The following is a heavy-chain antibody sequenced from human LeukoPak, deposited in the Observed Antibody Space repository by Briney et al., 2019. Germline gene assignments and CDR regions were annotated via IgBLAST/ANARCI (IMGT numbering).Heavy chain of an antibody. V-gene: IGHV3-21*01. J-gene: IGHJ4*02. CDR3: AREQTWFGELLRGGLDY. CDR1: GFTFSSYS. Sequence: GGSLRLSCAASGFTFSSYSMNWVRQAPGKGLEWVSSISSSSSYIYYADSVKGRFTISRDNAKNSLYLQMNSLRAEDTAVYYCAREQTWFGELLRGGLDYWGQGTLVTVSS. CDR2: ISSSSSYI. D-gene: IGHD3-10*01.